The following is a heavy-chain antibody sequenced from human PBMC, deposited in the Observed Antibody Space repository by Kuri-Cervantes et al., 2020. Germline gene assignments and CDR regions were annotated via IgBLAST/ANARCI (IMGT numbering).Heavy chain of an antibody. D-gene: IGHD3-22*01. CDR1: GYTFTSYD. CDR3: ATGRVDYYDSSGSQGHNFDY. CDR2: MNPNSGNT. V-gene: IGHV1-8*01. Sequence: ASVKVSCKASGYTFTSYDINWVRQATGQGLEWMGWMNPNSGNTGYAQKFQGRVTMTEDTSTDTAYMELSSLRSEDTAVYYCATGRVDYYDSSGSQGHNFDYWGQGTLVTVSS. J-gene: IGHJ4*02.